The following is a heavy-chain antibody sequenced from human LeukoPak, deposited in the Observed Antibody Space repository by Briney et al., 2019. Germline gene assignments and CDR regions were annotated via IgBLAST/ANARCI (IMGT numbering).Heavy chain of an antibody. Sequence: SETLSLTCGVSGGSITSTNYWTWVRQPPGKGLEWIGEVNLQGSTNYNPSLMGRVAISVDKSKNQFSLKLSSVTAADTAVYYCAIKQWDPRAFDIWGQGTMVTVSS. J-gene: IGHJ3*02. CDR2: VNLQGST. V-gene: IGHV4-4*02. CDR1: GGSITSTNY. D-gene: IGHD1-26*01. CDR3: AIKQWDPRAFDI.